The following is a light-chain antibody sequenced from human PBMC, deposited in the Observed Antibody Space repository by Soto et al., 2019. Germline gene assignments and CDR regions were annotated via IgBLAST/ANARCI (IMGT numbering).Light chain of an antibody. CDR1: QSISSW. V-gene: IGKV1-5*01. CDR3: QQLNSYLT. J-gene: IGKJ4*01. CDR2: AAS. Sequence: DIHMTQSPSTLSSSLGDRVTITFRASQSISSWLAWYQQKPGKAPKLLIYAASTLQSGVPSRFSGSGSGTDSTLTISSLQPEDFATYYCQQLNSYLTFGGGTKVDIK.